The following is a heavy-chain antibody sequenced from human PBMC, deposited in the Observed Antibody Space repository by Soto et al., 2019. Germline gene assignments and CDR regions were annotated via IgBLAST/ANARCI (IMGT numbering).Heavy chain of an antibody. D-gene: IGHD2-2*01. CDR1: GYSFTSYW. V-gene: IGHV5-10-1*01. J-gene: IGHJ6*02. CDR2: IDPSDSYT. Sequence: LGESLKISCKGSGYSFTSYWISWVRQMPGKGLEWMGRIDPSDSYTNYGPSFQGHVTISADKSISTAYLQWSSLKASDTAMYYCARLNGGYCSSTSCVRDYYYYYGMDVWGQGTTVTVSS. CDR3: ARLNGGYCSSTSCVRDYYYYYGMDV.